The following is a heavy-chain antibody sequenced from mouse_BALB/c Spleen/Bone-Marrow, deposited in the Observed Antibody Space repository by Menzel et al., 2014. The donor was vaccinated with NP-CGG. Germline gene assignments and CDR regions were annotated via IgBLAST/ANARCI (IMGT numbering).Heavy chain of an antibody. CDR1: GFNIKDYY. V-gene: IGHV14-4*02. CDR2: IDPENGDT. Sequence: VQLQQSGAELVRSGASVKLSCTASGFNIKDYYMHWVKQRPEQGLEWIGWIDPENGDTEYAPKFQGKATMTADTSSNIAYLQLSSLTSEDTAVYYCNARYYYAMDYWGQGTSVTVSS. CDR3: NARYYYAMDY. J-gene: IGHJ4*01.